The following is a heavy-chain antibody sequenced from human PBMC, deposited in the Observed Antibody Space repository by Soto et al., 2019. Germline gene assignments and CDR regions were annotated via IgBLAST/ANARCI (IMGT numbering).Heavy chain of an antibody. CDR2: IYYSGST. Sequence: SETLSLTCTVSGGSVSSGSYYWSWIRQPPGKGLEWIGYIYYSGSTNYNPSLKSRVTISVDTSKNQFSLKLSSVTAADTAVYYCARDRGVIPYYFDYWGQGTLLTLSS. J-gene: IGHJ4*02. CDR3: ARDRGVIPYYFDY. D-gene: IGHD3-10*01. CDR1: GGSVSSGSYY. V-gene: IGHV4-61*01.